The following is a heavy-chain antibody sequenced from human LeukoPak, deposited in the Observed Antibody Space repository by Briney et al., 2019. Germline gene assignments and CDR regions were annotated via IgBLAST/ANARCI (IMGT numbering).Heavy chain of an antibody. D-gene: IGHD3-3*01. V-gene: IGHV1-8*01. Sequence: ASVKVSCKASGYTFTSYDINWVRQATGQGLEWMGWMNPNSGNTGYAQKFQGRVTMTRNTSISTAYMELSSLRSEDTAVYYCARNGNKYYDFWSGYYTGYFDYWGQGTLVTVSS. CDR2: MNPNSGNT. CDR3: ARNGNKYYDFWSGYYTGYFDY. J-gene: IGHJ4*02. CDR1: GYTFTSYD.